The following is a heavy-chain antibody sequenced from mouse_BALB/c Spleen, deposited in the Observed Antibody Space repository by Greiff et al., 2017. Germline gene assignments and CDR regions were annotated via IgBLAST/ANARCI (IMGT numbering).Heavy chain of an antibody. J-gene: IGHJ4*01. D-gene: IGHD2-4*01. CDR2: INPSTGYT. CDR1: GYTFTSYW. CDR3: ARGLGPLYAMDY. Sequence: QVQLQQSGAELAKPGASVKMSCKASGYTFTSYWMHWVKQRPGQGLEWIGYINPSTGYTEYNQKFKDKATLTADKSSSTAYMQLSSLTSEDSAVYYCARGLGPLYAMDYWGQGTSVTVSS. V-gene: IGHV1-7*01.